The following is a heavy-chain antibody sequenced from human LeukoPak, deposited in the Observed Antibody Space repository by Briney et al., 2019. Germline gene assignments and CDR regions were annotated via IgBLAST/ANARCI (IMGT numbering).Heavy chain of an antibody. D-gene: IGHD3-10*01. CDR3: APGRYYGSAPHYFDY. Sequence: GGSLRLSCAASGFTFSSYAMSWVRQAPGKGLEWVSAISGSGDSTYYADSVKGRFTISRDNSKNTLYLQMNSLRAEDTAAYYCAPGRYYGSAPHYFDYWGQGTLVTVSS. CDR2: ISGSGDST. J-gene: IGHJ4*02. V-gene: IGHV3-23*01. CDR1: GFTFSSYA.